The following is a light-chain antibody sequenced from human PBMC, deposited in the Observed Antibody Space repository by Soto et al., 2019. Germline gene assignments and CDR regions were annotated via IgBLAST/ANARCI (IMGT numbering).Light chain of an antibody. J-gene: IGKJ3*01. V-gene: IGKV3-11*01. CDR3: QQRSNWPPPIP. CDR2: DAS. Sequence: EIVLTQSPATLSLSPGERATLSCRASQSVTSFLAWYQQKPGQAPRLLIYDASIRDTGIPARFSGIGSGTDFTLAISSLEPEDFAVYYCQQRSNWPPPIPFGPGTKVDIK. CDR1: QSVTSF.